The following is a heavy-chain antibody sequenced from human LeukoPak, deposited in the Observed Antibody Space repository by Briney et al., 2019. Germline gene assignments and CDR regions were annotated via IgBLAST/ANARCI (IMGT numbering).Heavy chain of an antibody. V-gene: IGHV4-4*07. J-gene: IGHJ4*02. D-gene: IGHD1-26*01. CDR3: ARDGPSIVGAPLFDY. Sequence: SETLSLTCTVSGGSISSYYWSWIRQPAGKGLEWIGRIYTSGSTNYNPSFKSRVTMSVDTSKNQFSLKLSSVTAADTAVYYCARDGPSIVGAPLFDYWGQGTLVAVSS. CDR2: IYTSGST. CDR1: GGSISSYY.